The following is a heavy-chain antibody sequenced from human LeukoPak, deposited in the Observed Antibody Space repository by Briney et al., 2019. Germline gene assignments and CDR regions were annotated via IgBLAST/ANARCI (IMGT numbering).Heavy chain of an antibody. D-gene: IGHD3-22*01. V-gene: IGHV3-21*01. Sequence: PGGSLGLSCAASGFTFSDCAMTWVRQAPGKGLEWVSSISSSSSYIYYADSVKGRFTISRDNAKNSLYLQMNSLRAEDTAVYYCLGYYDSSGYYPDYWGQGTLVTVSS. CDR2: ISSSSSYI. CDR3: LGYYDSSGYYPDY. CDR1: GFTFSDCA. J-gene: IGHJ4*02.